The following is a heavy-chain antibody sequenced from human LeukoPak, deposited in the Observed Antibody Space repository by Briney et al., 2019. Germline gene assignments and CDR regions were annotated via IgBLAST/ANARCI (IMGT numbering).Heavy chain of an antibody. CDR2: IFYSGST. D-gene: IGHD4-17*01. V-gene: IGHV4-38-2*02. J-gene: IGHJ4*02. CDR1: GYSISSGYY. Sequence: PSETLSLTCTVSGYSISSGYYWGWVRQPPGKALEWIGNIFYSGSTYYSPSLKSRVTISPDTSRNQFSLKLSSVTAADTAVYYCAREATTVTQEIDYWGQGTLVTVSS. CDR3: AREATTVTQEIDY.